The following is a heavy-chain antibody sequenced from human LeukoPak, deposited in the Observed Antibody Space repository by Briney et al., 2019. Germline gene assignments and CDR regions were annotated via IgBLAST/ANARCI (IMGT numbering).Heavy chain of an antibody. J-gene: IGHJ6*02. CDR3: ARVSVVYGMDV. CDR1: GGSISSDY. CDR2: MYYTGST. Sequence: PSETLSLTCSVSGGSISSDYWAWIRQPPGKGLERIGYMYYTGSTNYNPSLKSRVTISLATSKNQFSLKLSSVTAADTAVYYCARVSVVYGMDVWGRGTTVTVSS. V-gene: IGHV4-59*01.